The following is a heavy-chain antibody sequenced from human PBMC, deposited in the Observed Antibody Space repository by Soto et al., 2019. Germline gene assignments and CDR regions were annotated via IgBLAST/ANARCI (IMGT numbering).Heavy chain of an antibody. CDR1: GYTFTSYA. J-gene: IGHJ1*01. CDR3: VRNYYDFWSGYYPAEYFQH. Sequence: ASVKVYCKASGYTFTSYAMHWVRQAPGQRLERMGWINAGNGNTKYSQKFKGRVTITRDTSASTAYMEMSSLRSEDTAVYFCVRNYYDFWSGYYPAEYFQHWGQGTLVTVSS. V-gene: IGHV1-3*01. CDR2: INAGNGNT. D-gene: IGHD3-3*01.